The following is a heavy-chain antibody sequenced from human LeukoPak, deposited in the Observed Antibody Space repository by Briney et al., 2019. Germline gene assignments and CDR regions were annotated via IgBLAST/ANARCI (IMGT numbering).Heavy chain of an antibody. Sequence: SETLSLTCTVSGGSISSYYWSWIRQPAGKGLEWIGRIYTSGSTNYNPSLKSRVTMSVDTSKNQFSLKLSSVTAADTAVYYCARDGYSSSWDTYDAFDIWGQGTMVTVSS. CDR1: GGSISSYY. CDR2: IYTSGST. CDR3: ARDGYSSSWDTYDAFDI. V-gene: IGHV4-4*07. D-gene: IGHD6-13*01. J-gene: IGHJ3*02.